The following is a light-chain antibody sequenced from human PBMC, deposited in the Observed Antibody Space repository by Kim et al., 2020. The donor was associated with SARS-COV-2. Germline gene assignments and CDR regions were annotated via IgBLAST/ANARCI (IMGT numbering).Light chain of an antibody. CDR1: QTVLYNSNNNNY. Sequence: RATLNCKSTQTVLYNSNNNNYLAWYQQKPGQAPMLLIYWASIRGSGVSDRFSGSGSETDFTLTIISLQAEDVAVYYCQQYYSTPPSFGQGTKLEIK. J-gene: IGKJ2*03. V-gene: IGKV4-1*01. CDR3: QQYYSTPPS. CDR2: WAS.